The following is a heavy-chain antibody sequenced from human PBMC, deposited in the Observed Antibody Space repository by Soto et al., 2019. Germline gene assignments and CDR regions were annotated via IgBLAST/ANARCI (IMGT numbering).Heavy chain of an antibody. V-gene: IGHV1-46*02. CDR3: ARDPYDCSGGSCPIYGMDV. D-gene: IGHD2-15*01. CDR1: GYTFNSYY. CDR2: INPSGGST. Sequence: GASVKVSCKASGYTFNSYYMHWVRQAPGQGLEWMGIINPSGGSTSYAQKFQGRVTMTRDTSTSTVYMELSSLRSEDTAVYYCARDPYDCSGGSCPIYGMDVRGQGTTVTVSS. J-gene: IGHJ6*02.